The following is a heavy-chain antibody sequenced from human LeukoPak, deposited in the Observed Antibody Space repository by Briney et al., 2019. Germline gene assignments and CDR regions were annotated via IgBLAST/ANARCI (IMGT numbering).Heavy chain of an antibody. V-gene: IGHV3-74*01. CDR1: GFSFSVFW. Sequence: GGSLRLSCAASGFSFSVFWMHWVRQVPGKGPVWVSRIKTDGSITDYADSVKGRFTISRDNAKNTLYLQMNILRAEDTAVYYCAKRGLRYFDWLFVPDPPTYYFDYWGQGTLVTVSS. CDR3: AKRGLRYFDWLFVPDPPTYYFDY. J-gene: IGHJ4*02. D-gene: IGHD3-9*01. CDR2: IKTDGSIT.